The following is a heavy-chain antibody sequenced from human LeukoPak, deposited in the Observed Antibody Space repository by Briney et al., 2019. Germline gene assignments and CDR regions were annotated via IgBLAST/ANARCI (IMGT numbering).Heavy chain of an antibody. CDR2: IHFSGST. J-gene: IGHJ5*02. Sequence: SETLSLTCTVSDASISGYYWSWIRQPPGKGLEWIGSIHFSGSTNYNPSLRSRVTISVDTSKNQLSLKLSSVTAADTAVYYCARDRNTNWFDPWGQGTLVTVSS. CDR1: DASISGYY. V-gene: IGHV4-59*01. CDR3: ARDRNTNWFDP.